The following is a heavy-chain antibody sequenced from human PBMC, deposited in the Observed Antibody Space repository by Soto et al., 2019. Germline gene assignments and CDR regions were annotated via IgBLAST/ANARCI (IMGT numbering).Heavy chain of an antibody. CDR1: GGSISSGGYS. V-gene: IGHV4-30-2*01. J-gene: IGHJ4*02. Sequence: QLQLQESGSGLVKPSQTLSLTCAVSGGSISSGGYSWSWLRQPPGKGLEWIGYIYHSVSTYYNPSLESRVTISVDRSKTQFSLKLSSVTAADTAVDYYARGLGNGFDYWGPGTLVTVFS. CDR2: IYHSVST. CDR3: ARGLGNGFDY.